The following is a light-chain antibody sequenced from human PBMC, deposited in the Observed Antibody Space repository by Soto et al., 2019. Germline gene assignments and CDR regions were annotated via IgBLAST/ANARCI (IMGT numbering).Light chain of an antibody. CDR3: QQYNNWPWA. CDR2: GAS. Sequence: EKVMTQSPATLSVSPGERSTLSCRASESVTTNLAWYQQKPGQAPRLLIYGASTGATGIPARFSGSGSGTEFTLTISSLQSEDFAVYYCQQYNNWPWAFGQGTKVDI. V-gene: IGKV3-15*01. CDR1: ESVTTN. J-gene: IGKJ1*01.